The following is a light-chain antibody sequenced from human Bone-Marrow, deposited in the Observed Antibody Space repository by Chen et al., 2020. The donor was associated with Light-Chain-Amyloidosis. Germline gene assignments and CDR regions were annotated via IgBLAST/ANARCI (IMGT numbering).Light chain of an antibody. CDR2: GSS. V-gene: IGKV3-20*01. J-gene: IGKJ4*01. CDR1: QTISSNY. Sequence: EFVLTKFPGTLSLSPGEGATHACRHSQTISSNYLTWYQQKLGQAPRLLIYGSSSRSTGIPDRFTGSGSGTDFTLTINRLEPEDFAMYYCQQYGTSPLTFGGGTKVEIK. CDR3: QQYGTSPLT.